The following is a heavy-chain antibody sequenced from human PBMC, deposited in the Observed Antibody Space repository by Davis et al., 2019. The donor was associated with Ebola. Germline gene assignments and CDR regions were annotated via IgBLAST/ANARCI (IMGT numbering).Heavy chain of an antibody. Sequence: ASVKVSCKASGYTFTGYDINWVRQATGQGLEWMGWMNPNSGNTGYAQKFQGRVTMTRENSMSTAYMELSSLRSDDTAVYYCVTFLEQWLAYWGQGTLVTVSS. D-gene: IGHD6-19*01. CDR2: MNPNSGNT. J-gene: IGHJ4*02. V-gene: IGHV1-8*01. CDR3: VTFLEQWLAY. CDR1: GYTFTGYD.